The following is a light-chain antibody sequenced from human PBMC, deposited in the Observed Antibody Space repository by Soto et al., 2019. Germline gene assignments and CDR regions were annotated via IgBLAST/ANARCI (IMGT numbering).Light chain of an antibody. CDR2: EVT. CDR3: CSYAGSSPYV. CDR1: SSDVGAYNY. Sequence: QSVLTQPASVSGSPGQSITISCTGTSSDVGAYNYVSWYQQHPGKAPKLIIYEVTKRPSGVSNRFSGSRSGNTASLTISGLQAEDEADYYCCSYAGSSPYVFGTGTKVTVL. J-gene: IGLJ1*01. V-gene: IGLV2-23*02.